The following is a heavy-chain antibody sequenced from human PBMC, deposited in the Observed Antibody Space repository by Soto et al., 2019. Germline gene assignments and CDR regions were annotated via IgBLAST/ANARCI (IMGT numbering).Heavy chain of an antibody. CDR2: IYPGDSDT. CDR1: GYDFNTYW. CDR3: ARRGSSGWYVAPLDY. V-gene: IGHV5-51*01. J-gene: IGHJ4*02. Sequence: GESLKISCKTSGYDFNTYWIGWVRQMPGKGLEWMGVIYPGDSDTKYSPSFQGQVTISADKAISTAYLQWSGLTASDTATYYCARRGSSGWYVAPLDYWGQGTRVTV. D-gene: IGHD6-19*01.